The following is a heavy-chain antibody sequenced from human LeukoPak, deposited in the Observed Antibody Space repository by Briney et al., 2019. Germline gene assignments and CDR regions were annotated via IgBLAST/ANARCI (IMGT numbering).Heavy chain of an antibody. J-gene: IGHJ4*02. D-gene: IGHD6-19*01. Sequence: GGSLRLSCAASGFTFSSYAMHWVRQAPGKGLEWVAVISYDGSNKYYADSVKGRFTISRDNSKNTLYLQMNSLRAEDTAVYYCARVARFLAGTIGMYYFDYWGQGTLVTVSS. CDR2: ISYDGSNK. V-gene: IGHV3-30-3*01. CDR3: ARVARFLAGTIGMYYFDY. CDR1: GFTFSSYA.